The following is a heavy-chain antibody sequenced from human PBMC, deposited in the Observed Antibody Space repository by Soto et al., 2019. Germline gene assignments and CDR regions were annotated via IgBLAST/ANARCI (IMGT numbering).Heavy chain of an antibody. Sequence: LSLTCAVSGGSISSSNWWSWVRQPPGKGLEWIGEIYHSGGTNYNPSLKSRVTISVDKSKNQFSLKLSSVTAADTAVYYCARVDHGDYVPYYYGMDVWGQGTTVTVSS. D-gene: IGHD4-17*01. CDR3: ARVDHGDYVPYYYGMDV. CDR2: IYHSGGT. CDR1: GGSISSSNW. V-gene: IGHV4-4*02. J-gene: IGHJ6*02.